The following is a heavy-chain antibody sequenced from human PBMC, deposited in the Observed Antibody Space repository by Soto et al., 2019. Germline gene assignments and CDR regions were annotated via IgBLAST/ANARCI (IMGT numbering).Heavy chain of an antibody. D-gene: IGHD3-22*01. V-gene: IGHV4-4*07. CDR3: ARVILDYDSSGDWFDP. Sequence: TLSLTCTVSGGSISSYYWSWIRQPAGKGLEWIGRIYTSGSTNYNPSLKSRATMSVDTSKNQFSLKLSSVTAADTAVYYCARVILDYDSSGDWFDPWGQGTLVTVSS. CDR1: GGSISSYY. CDR2: IYTSGST. J-gene: IGHJ5*02.